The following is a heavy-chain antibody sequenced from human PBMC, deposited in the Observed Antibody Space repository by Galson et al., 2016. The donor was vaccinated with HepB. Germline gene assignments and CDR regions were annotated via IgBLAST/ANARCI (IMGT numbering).Heavy chain of an antibody. J-gene: IGHJ5*02. CDR3: ARDLSAGRWWFDP. V-gene: IGHV4-31*03. CDR1: GDSISSGGYY. Sequence: TLSLTCTVPGDSISSGGYYWNWIRQHPGKGLEWVGYIYSGGSTYYNPSLKSRLIISVDTSKNQISLKLSSVTAADTAVYYCARDLSAGRWWFDPWGQGTLVTVPA. D-gene: IGHD6-19*01. CDR2: IYSGGST.